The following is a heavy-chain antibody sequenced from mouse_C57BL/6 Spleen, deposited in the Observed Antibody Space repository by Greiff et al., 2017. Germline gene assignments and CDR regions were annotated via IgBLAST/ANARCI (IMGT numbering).Heavy chain of an antibody. Sequence: VQLQQSGAELVKPGASVKLSCTASGFNIKDYYMHWVKQRTEQGLEWIGRIDPEDGETKYAPKFPGKATITADTSSNTAYLQLSSLTSEDTAVYYCARAFYYYGSSDYWGQGTTLTVSS. D-gene: IGHD1-1*01. CDR3: ARAFYYYGSSDY. V-gene: IGHV14-2*01. J-gene: IGHJ2*01. CDR2: IDPEDGET. CDR1: GFNIKDYY.